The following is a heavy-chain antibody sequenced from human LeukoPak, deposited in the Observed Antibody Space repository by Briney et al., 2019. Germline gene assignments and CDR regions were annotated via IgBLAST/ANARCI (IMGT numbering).Heavy chain of an antibody. J-gene: IGHJ4*02. CDR1: GGSISSSSYY. CDR2: IYYSGST. V-gene: IGHV4-39*01. Sequence: PSETLSLTCTVSGGSISSSSYYWGWIRQPPGKGLEWIGSIYYSGSTYYNPSLKSRVTISVDTSKNQFSLKLSSVTAADTAVYYCARHNNNGDTAMDPFIDYWGQGTLVTVSS. D-gene: IGHD5-18*01. CDR3: ARHNNNGDTAMDPFIDY.